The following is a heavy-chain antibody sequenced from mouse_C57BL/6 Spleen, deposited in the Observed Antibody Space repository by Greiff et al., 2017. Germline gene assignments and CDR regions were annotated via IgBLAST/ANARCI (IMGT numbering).Heavy chain of an antibody. D-gene: IGHD1-3*01. V-gene: IGHV1-76*01. J-gene: IGHJ4*01. Sequence: QVQLQQSGAELVRPGASVKLSCKASGYTFTDYYINWVKQRPGQGLEWIARIYPGGGNTYYNEKFKGKATLTAETSSSTAYMQLSSLTSEDSAVYFCATSYFSVCSSYSYAMDYWGQGTSVTVSS. CDR3: ATSYFSVCSSYSYAMDY. CDR2: IYPGGGNT. CDR1: GYTFTDYY.